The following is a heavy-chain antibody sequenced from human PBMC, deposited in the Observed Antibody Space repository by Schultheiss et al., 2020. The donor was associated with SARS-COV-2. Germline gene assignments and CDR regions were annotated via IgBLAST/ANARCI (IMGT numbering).Heavy chain of an antibody. CDR3: ARDSPWLRTYYYYGMDV. J-gene: IGHJ6*02. CDR2: ISSSSSYI. CDR1: GFTFSSYS. Sequence: GGSLRLSCAASGFTFSSYSMNWVRQAPGKGLEWVSSISSSSSYIYYADSVKGRFTISRDNAKNSLYLQMNSLRAEDTAVYYCARDSPWLRTYYYYGMDVWGQGTTVTVS. D-gene: IGHD5-12*01. V-gene: IGHV3-21*01.